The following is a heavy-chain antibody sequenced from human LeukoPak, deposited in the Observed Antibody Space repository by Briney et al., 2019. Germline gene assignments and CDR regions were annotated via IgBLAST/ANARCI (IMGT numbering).Heavy chain of an antibody. D-gene: IGHD3-3*01. Sequence: SETLSLTCTVSGGSISSYYWSWTRQPAGKGLEWIGRIYTSGSTNYNPSLKSRVTISVDTSKNQFSLKLSSVTAADTAVYYCAREITLFGVVIIPVSNFDYWGQGTLVTVSS. CDR2: IYTSGST. CDR3: AREITLFGVVIIPVSNFDY. J-gene: IGHJ4*02. V-gene: IGHV4-4*07. CDR1: GGSISSYY.